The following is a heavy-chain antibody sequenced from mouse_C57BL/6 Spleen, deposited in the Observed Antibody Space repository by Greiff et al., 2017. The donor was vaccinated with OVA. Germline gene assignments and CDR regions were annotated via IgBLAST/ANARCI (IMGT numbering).Heavy chain of an antibody. CDR1: GFTFTDYY. Sequence: EVMLVESGGGLVQPGGSLSLSCAASGFTFTDYYMSWVRQTPGKALEWLGFIRNKANGYTTEYSASVKGRFTISRDNSQSILYLQMNALRAEDSATYYCARSPNSYYFDYWGQGTTLTVSS. J-gene: IGHJ2*01. V-gene: IGHV7-3*01. CDR3: ARSPNSYYFDY. D-gene: IGHD4-1*02. CDR2: IRNKANGYTT.